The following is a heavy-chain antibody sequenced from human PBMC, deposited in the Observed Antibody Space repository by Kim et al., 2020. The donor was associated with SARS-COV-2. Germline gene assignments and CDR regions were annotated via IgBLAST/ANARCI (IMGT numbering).Heavy chain of an antibody. J-gene: IGHJ3*02. CDR2: ITKSSTTI. D-gene: IGHD3-16*01. Sequence: LSLTCATSGFTFSAYDMNWVRQAPGKGLEWLSFITKSSTTIYYADSVEGRFTISRDNAKNSLFLQMNSLRDEDTALYYCVRDRMGGAFDMWCQGTMVTVSS. CDR3: VRDRMGGAFDM. CDR1: GFTFSAYD. V-gene: IGHV3-48*02.